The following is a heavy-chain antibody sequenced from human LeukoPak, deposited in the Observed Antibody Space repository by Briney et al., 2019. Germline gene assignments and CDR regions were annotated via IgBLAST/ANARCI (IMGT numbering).Heavy chain of an antibody. CDR2: ISGSGGST. Sequence: GGSLRLSCAASGFTFSSYAMSWVRQAPGKGLEWVSAISGSGGSTYYADSVKGRFTISRDNSKNTLYLQMNSLRAEDTAVYYCAKAGYDSSRYPYSEGAFDIWGQGTMVTVSS. CDR1: GFTFSSYA. V-gene: IGHV3-23*01. D-gene: IGHD3-22*01. J-gene: IGHJ3*02. CDR3: AKAGYDSSRYPYSEGAFDI.